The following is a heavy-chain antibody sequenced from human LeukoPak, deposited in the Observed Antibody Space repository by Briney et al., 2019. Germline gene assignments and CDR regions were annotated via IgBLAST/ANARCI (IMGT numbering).Heavy chain of an antibody. D-gene: IGHD3-3*01. Sequence: GGSLRLSCAASGFTFSNYWMHWVRQAPGKGLVWVSRINSDGSSRNYADSVKGRFTISRDNAKNSLYLQMNSLRAEDTAVYWCARDYIAYDPLDYWGQGTLVTVSS. CDR1: GFTFSNYW. V-gene: IGHV3-74*01. CDR2: INSDGSSR. J-gene: IGHJ4*02. CDR3: ARDYIAYDPLDY.